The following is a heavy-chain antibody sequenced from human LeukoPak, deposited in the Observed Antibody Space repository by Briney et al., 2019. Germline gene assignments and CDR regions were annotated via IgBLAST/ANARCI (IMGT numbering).Heavy chain of an antibody. CDR2: IYTSGST. Sequence: SETLSLTCTVSGGSVRRYSWTWIRQPPGKGLEWIGNIYTSGSTDYNPSLKSQVLVSADTSKSQFSLKLTSMTAADTAVYYCARQSFIAARPQRSYYYMDVWGKGATVTVSS. D-gene: IGHD6-6*01. V-gene: IGHV4-4*09. CDR3: ARQSFIAARPQRSYYYMDV. J-gene: IGHJ6*03. CDR1: GGSVRRYS.